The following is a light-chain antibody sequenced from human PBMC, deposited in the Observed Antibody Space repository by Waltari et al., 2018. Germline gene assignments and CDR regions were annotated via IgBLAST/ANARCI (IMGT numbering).Light chain of an antibody. CDR3: CSYAGSYTWV. Sequence: QSALTQPRSVSGSPGQSVTISCTGTSSDVGGFNYVSWYQQHPGRAPQLMIYDVNKRPSGVPDRFSGAKSGNTASLTISVLQAEDEADYYCCSYAGSYTWVFGGGTKLTVL. CDR2: DVN. CDR1: SSDVGGFNY. V-gene: IGLV2-11*01. J-gene: IGLJ3*02.